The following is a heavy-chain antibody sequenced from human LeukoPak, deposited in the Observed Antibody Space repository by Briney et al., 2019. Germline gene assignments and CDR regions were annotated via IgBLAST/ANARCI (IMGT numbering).Heavy chain of an antibody. V-gene: IGHV4-34*01. CDR3: ARHLGYCSSTSCYVYYYYYMDV. J-gene: IGHJ6*03. CDR1: GGSFSGYY. CDR2: INHSGST. Sequence: SETLSLTCAVYGGSFSGYYWSWIRQPPGKGLEWIGEINHSGSTNYNLSLKSRVTISVDTSKNQFSLKLSSVTAADTAVYYCARHLGYCSSTSCYVYYYYYMDVWGKGTTVTISS. D-gene: IGHD2-2*01.